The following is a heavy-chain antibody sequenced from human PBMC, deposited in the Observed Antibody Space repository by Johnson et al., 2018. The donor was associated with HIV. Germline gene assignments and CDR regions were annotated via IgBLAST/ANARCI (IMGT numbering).Heavy chain of an antibody. V-gene: IGHV3-15*01. CDR3: SVYFGTAFDF. CDR1: GFTFSNYA. J-gene: IGHJ3*01. D-gene: IGHD6-25*01. CDR2: IKSKSDGGTS. Sequence: VQLVESGGGLVQPGGSLRLSCAASGFTFSNYAMHWVRQAPGRGLEWVGRIKSKSDGGTSDYAAPVKARFIISRDDSKNTLYLQMNSLKTEDTAVYYCSVYFGTAFDFWGQGTMVTVSS.